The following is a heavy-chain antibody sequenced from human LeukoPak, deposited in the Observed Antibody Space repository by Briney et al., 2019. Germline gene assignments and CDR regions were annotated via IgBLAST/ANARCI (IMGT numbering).Heavy chain of an antibody. CDR1: GFTFSSYA. CDR3: VTNYYDSSGSFPDFDY. Sequence: PGGSLRLSCAASGFTFSSYAMNWVRQAPVKGLEWVSGISGSGRDTYYADSVKGRFTISRDNSKNTLYLQMNSLRADDTAVYYCVTNYYDSSGSFPDFDYWGQGALVSVSS. CDR2: ISGSGRDT. V-gene: IGHV3-23*01. J-gene: IGHJ4*02. D-gene: IGHD3-22*01.